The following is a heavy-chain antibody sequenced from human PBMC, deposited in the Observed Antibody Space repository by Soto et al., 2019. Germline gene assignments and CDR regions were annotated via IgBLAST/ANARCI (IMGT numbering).Heavy chain of an antibody. D-gene: IGHD2-8*01. V-gene: IGHV3-33*01. CDR2: IWYDGSNK. J-gene: IGHJ6*02. CDR3: ARGIVLMAPYGMDV. Sequence: QVQLVESGGGVVQPGRSLRLSCAASGFTFSSYGMHWVRQAPGKGLEWVAVIWYDGSNKYYADSVKGRFTISRDNSKNTLYLQMNNLRAEDTAVYYCARGIVLMAPYGMDVWGQGTTVTVSS. CDR1: GFTFSSYG.